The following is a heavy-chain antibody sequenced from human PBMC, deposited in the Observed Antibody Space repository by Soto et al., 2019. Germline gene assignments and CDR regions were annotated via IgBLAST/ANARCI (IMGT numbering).Heavy chain of an antibody. CDR3: ARGRYGDY. Sequence: QVHLVQSVAEVKRPGASVKVSCKASDNTFTSYGITWVRQAPGQGLEWMGWISAHNGNTDYAQKLQGRVIVTRDTSTSIAYMELRSLISDDTAVYYCARGRYGDYWGQGALVTVSS. J-gene: IGHJ4*02. CDR1: DNTFTSYG. D-gene: IGHD1-1*01. CDR2: ISAHNGNT. V-gene: IGHV1-18*01.